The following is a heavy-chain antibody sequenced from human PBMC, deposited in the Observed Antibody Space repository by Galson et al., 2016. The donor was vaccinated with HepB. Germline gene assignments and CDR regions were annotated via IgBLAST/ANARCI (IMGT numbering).Heavy chain of an antibody. D-gene: IGHD2-15*01. Sequence: SLRLSCAASGFTFRSYAMHWVRQAPGKGLEWVAVIWSDGTNKNYADSVKGRFTISSDNSKDTLYLQMNSLRAEDTAVCFCARDAGGRYYYYYMDVWGKGTTVTVSS. V-gene: IGHV3-33*01. CDR2: IWSDGTNK. J-gene: IGHJ6*03. CDR1: GFTFRSYA. CDR3: ARDAGGRYYYYYMDV.